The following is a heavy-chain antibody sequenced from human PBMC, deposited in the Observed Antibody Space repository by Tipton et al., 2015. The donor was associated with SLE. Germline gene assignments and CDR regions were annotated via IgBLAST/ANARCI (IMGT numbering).Heavy chain of an antibody. J-gene: IGHJ6*02. D-gene: IGHD2-21*01. V-gene: IGHV1-2*06. CDR1: GYTFTGYH. CDR2: INPNSGGT. Sequence: QLVQSGAEVKKPGASVKVSCKASGYTFTGYHIHWVRQAPGQGLEWMGRINPNSGGTDYAQKFQGRVTMTRDTSITTAYMELSRLRSDDTAIYYCARAYSFGPGPHVRGMDVWGQGTTVTVSS. CDR3: ARAYSFGPGPHVRGMDV.